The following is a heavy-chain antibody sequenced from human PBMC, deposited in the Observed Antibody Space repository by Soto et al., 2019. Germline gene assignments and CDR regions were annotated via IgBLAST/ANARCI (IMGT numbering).Heavy chain of an antibody. CDR2: INHNTNT. CDR1: GGSISNTY. J-gene: IGHJ5*02. V-gene: IGHV4-34*01. CDR3: ARGVRFFRGSFDP. D-gene: IGHD5-12*01. Sequence: QVHLQQWGAGLLKPSETLSLTCAVYGGSISNTYWNWFRQTPGKGLEWIGEINHNTNTIYNPSLTSRVTISVDTSKNHFSLKLTSVTAADTAVYYCARGVRFFRGSFDPWGQGTLVTVSS.